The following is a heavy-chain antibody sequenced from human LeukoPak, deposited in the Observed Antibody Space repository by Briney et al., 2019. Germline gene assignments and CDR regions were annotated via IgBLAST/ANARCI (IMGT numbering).Heavy chain of an antibody. V-gene: IGHV3-7*03. CDR3: ARGRQWLLDP. CDR1: GFTFNNYW. J-gene: IGHJ5*02. Sequence: GGSLRLSCAASGFTFNNYWMTWVRQPPGKGLERVANIKQDGSEKDYVDSVKGRFTISRDNAKNSLYLQMNSLRAEDTAAYYCARGRQWLLDPWGQGTLVTVSS. CDR2: IKQDGSEK. D-gene: IGHD6-19*01.